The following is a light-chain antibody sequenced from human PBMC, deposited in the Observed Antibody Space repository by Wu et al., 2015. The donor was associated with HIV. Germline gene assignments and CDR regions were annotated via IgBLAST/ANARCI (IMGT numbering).Light chain of an antibody. CDR1: QTISTW. CDR2: KAS. CDR3: QQSYNIPAYS. Sequence: DIQMTQSPSTLSASVGDRVTITCRASQTISTWLAWYQQKPGKAPKLLIYKASSLEIGVPSRFSGSGSGTEFTLTISSLQLEDFATYYCQQSYNIPAYSFGQGTKLEIK. J-gene: IGKJ2*03. V-gene: IGKV1-5*03.